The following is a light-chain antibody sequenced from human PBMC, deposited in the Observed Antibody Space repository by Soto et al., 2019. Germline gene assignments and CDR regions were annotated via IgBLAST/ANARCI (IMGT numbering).Light chain of an antibody. CDR3: SSYTTSRTLL. V-gene: IGLV2-14*01. CDR1: SSDVGGYNQ. CDR2: DVS. Sequence: QSVLTQPASVSGSPGQSITISCTATSSDVGGYNQVSWYQQHPGKAPKLMIYDVSNRPSGVSNRFSGSMSGNTASLTISGLQAEDEADYYCSSYTTSRTLLFGGGTKLTVL. J-gene: IGLJ2*01.